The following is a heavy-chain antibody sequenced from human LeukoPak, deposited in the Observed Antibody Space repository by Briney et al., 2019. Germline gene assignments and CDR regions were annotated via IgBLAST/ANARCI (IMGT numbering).Heavy chain of an antibody. CDR1: GYTFTSYG. D-gene: IGHD3-3*01. CDR3: ARVIITIFRVVKEPVDY. J-gene: IGHJ4*02. CDR2: ISAYNGNT. V-gene: IGHV1-18*01. Sequence: ASVKVSCKASGYTFTSYGISWVRQAPGQGLEWMGWISAYNGNTNYAQKLQGRVTMTTDTSTSTAYMELRSLRSDDTAVYYCARVIITIFRVVKEPVDYWGQGTLVTVSS.